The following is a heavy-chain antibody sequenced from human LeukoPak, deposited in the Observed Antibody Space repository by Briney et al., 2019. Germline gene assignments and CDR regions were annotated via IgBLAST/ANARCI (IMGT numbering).Heavy chain of an antibody. CDR3: ARSGLSRFGF. D-gene: IGHD2/OR15-2a*01. J-gene: IGHJ4*02. V-gene: IGHV3-48*04. CDR2: ISRSGSTI. CDR1: GFTFSSYS. Sequence: GGSLRLSCAASGFTFSSYSMNWVRQAPGKGLEWVSYISRSGSTIYYADSVKGRFTISRDNAKNSLYLQRNSLRAEDTAVYYCARSGLSRFGFWGQGTLVTVSS.